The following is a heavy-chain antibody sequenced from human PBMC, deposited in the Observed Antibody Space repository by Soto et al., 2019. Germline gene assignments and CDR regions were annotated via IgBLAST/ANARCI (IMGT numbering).Heavy chain of an antibody. CDR3: ARSAISPFGGLIGPFDY. CDR2: INAGNCNT. D-gene: IGHD3-16*02. J-gene: IGHJ4*02. CDR1: GYTFTAYA. Sequence: QVQLVQSGAEEKKPGASVKVSCKASGYTFTAYAMHWVRQAPGQRLEWMGWINAGNCNTRYSQKFQTRVTITSDTSASTAHMELSSLRFEDTAVYYCARSAISPFGGLIGPFDYWGQGNLVAVSS. V-gene: IGHV1-3*05.